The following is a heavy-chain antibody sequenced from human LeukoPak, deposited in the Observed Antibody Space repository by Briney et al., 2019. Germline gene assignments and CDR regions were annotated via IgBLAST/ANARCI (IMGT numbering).Heavy chain of an antibody. J-gene: IGHJ6*02. Sequence: PGGSLRLSCAASGFPFSNHEMNWVRQAPGKGLEWVSYISSSGSTIYYADSVKGRFTISRDNAKDSLYLQMNSLRAEDTALYYCARENYDILTGYYRDYGMDVWGQGATVTVSS. CDR1: GFPFSNHE. CDR2: ISSSGSTI. D-gene: IGHD3-9*01. V-gene: IGHV3-48*03. CDR3: ARENYDILTGYYRDYGMDV.